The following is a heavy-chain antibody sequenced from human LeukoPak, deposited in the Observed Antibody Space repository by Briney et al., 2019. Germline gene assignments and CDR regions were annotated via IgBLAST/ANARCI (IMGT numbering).Heavy chain of an antibody. CDR3: AKRGDYYSYYYVMEV. CDR2: ITGDGNTI. D-gene: IGHD2-21*02. V-gene: IGHV3-23*01. CDR1: GYSFNAYA. J-gene: IGHJ6*02. Sequence: GGSLRLSCAASGYSFNAYAMSWVRQAPGKGLEWVSSITGDGNTIIYADSVKGRFTISRGYSKNTLYLQMNSLRVEDTAIYYCAKRGDYYSYYYVMEVWGQGTTVIVSS.